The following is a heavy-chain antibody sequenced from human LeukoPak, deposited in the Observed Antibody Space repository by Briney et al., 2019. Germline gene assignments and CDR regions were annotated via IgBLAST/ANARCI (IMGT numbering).Heavy chain of an antibody. CDR2: IYPGDSDT. J-gene: IGHJ4*02. D-gene: IGHD3-22*01. CDR3: ARRSYDSSVYYRYMYYFDY. CDR1: GYSFTTNW. Sequence: GASLKISCKCSGYSFTTNWIGWVRQLPGKGLEWMGIIYPGDSDTRYSPSFQGQVTISVDKSISTAYLQWSSLKASDTAMYYCARRSYDSSVYYRYMYYFDYWGQGTLVTVSS. V-gene: IGHV5-51*01.